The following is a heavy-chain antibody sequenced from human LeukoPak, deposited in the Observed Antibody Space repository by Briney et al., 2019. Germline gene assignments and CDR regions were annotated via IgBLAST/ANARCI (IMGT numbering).Heavy chain of an antibody. CDR2: IYSSGST. D-gene: IGHD6-19*01. V-gene: IGHV4-4*07. CDR3: ARVSSTGRYDY. J-gene: IGHJ4*02. Sequence: SETLSLTCTVSGGPISSYYWSWIRQPAGKGLEWIGRIYSSGSTNYNPSLKSRVTMSVDTSKNQFSLKLSSVTAADTAVYYCARVSSTGRYDYWGQGTLVTVSS. CDR1: GGPISSYY.